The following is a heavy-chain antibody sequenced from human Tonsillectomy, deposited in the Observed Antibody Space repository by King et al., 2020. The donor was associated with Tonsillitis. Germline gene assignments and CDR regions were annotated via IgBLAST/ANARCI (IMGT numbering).Heavy chain of an antibody. J-gene: IGHJ4*02. D-gene: IGHD1-1*01. V-gene: IGHV4-34*01. CDR1: GGSFSGYY. CDR2: INHSGST. Sequence: VQLQQWGAGLLKPSETLSLTCAVYGGSFSGYYWSWIRQPPGKGLEWIGEINHSGSTNYNPSLKSRVTISVDTPKNQSSLKLSSVTAAETAVYYCARRYNWNTRGENYFDYWGQGTLVTVSS. CDR3: ARRYNWNTRGENYFDY.